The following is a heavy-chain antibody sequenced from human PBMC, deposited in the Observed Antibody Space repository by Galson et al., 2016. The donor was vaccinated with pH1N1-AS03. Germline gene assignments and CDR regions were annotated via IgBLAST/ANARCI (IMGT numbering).Heavy chain of an antibody. Sequence: TLSLTCTVSGGSISSGSYYWSWIRQPAGKGLEWIGRIYTSGSTNYNPSLKSRVTISVDTSKNQFSLKLKSVTPADTAVYYCARPLSLLPGGWSLADTTDYWGQGTLVTVSS. CDR2: IYTSGST. V-gene: IGHV4-61*02. D-gene: IGHD6-19*01. CDR3: ARPLSLLPGGWSLADTTDY. J-gene: IGHJ4*02. CDR1: GGSISSGSYY.